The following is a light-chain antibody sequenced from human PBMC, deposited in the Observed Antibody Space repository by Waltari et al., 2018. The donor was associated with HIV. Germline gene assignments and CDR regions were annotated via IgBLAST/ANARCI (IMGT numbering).Light chain of an antibody. CDR2: DDS. Sequence: SYVLTQPPSVSVAPGQTTKITCGGDNIGTKSVHWYKQKPGQAPVVVVYDDSDRPSGIPERFSGSNSGNTATLTISRVEAGDEADYHCQVWNSRSDHLVFGGGTKLTVL. J-gene: IGLJ2*01. CDR3: QVWNSRSDHLV. CDR1: NIGTKS. V-gene: IGLV3-21*02.